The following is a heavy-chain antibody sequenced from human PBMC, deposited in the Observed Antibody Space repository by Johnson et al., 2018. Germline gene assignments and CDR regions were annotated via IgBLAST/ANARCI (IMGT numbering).Heavy chain of an antibody. CDR1: GFTFSSYA. D-gene: IGHD3-22*01. CDR3: AKDLYYYDSSHDAFDI. Sequence: VQLVQSGGGLVQPGGSLGLSCAASGFTFSSYAMSWVRQAPGKGLEWVSAISGSGGSTYYADSVKGRFTISRDNSKNTLYLQMNSLKAEDTAVYYCAKDLYYYDSSHDAFDIWGQGTMVTVSS. J-gene: IGHJ3*02. V-gene: IGHV3-23*04. CDR2: ISGSGGST.